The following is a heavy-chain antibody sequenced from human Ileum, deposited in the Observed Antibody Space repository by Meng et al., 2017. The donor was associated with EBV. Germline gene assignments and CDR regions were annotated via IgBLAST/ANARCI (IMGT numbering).Heavy chain of an antibody. V-gene: IGHV4-39*01. CDR3: ARSIVVVPAAIYY. D-gene: IGHD2-2*01. CDR2: IYYSGST. CDR1: GGSISSSSYY. Sequence: QPQESGPGLVKPSETLSLTCTVSGGSISSSSYYWGWIRQPPGKGLEWIGSIYYSGSTYYNPSLKSRVTISVDTSKNQFSLKLSSVTAADTAVYYCARSIVVVPAAIYYWGQGTLVTVSS. J-gene: IGHJ4*02.